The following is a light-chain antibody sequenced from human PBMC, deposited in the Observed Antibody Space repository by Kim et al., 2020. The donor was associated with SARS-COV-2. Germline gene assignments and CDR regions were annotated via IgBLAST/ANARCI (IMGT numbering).Light chain of an antibody. CDR1: HSSSSN. Sequence: LSPGESATLSCRGSHSSSSNVGWTQHQPGQAPRLLIYGASSRATGIPDRFSGSGSGTDFTLTINRLEPEDFAVYYCHQYAGAPWTLGQGTKVEIK. J-gene: IGKJ1*01. CDR2: GAS. V-gene: IGKV3-20*01. CDR3: HQYAGAPWT.